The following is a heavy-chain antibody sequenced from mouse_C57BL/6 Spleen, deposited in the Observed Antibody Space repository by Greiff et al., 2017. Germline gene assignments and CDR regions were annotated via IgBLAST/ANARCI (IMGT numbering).Heavy chain of an antibody. CDR1: GYTFTSYW. J-gene: IGHJ2*01. CDR2: SVPSDSYT. Sequence: QVQLKQPGAELVKPGASVKLSCKASGYTFTSYWMQWVKQRPGQGLEWSGESVPSDSYTNYNPKFKGKATLTVDTSSSTACMQLSSLTSEDSAVYYCARRVYYGSSHSLDYWGQGTTLTVSS. V-gene: IGHV1-50*01. CDR3: ARRVYYGSSHSLDY. D-gene: IGHD1-1*01.